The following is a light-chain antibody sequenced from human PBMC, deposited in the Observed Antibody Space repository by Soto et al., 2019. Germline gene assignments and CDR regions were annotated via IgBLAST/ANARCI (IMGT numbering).Light chain of an antibody. CDR2: AAS. CDR3: QQLDTYPRT. J-gene: IGKJ4*01. V-gene: IGKV1-9*01. Sequence: DTQLTQSPSFLSASIGDRVTITCRASHFIATYLVWYHQKPGKGPTLLIYAASTLRDGVPSRFSGSGSGTYFTLTISSLQPGDSGTYFCQQLDTYPRTFGGGTKVEIK. CDR1: HFIATY.